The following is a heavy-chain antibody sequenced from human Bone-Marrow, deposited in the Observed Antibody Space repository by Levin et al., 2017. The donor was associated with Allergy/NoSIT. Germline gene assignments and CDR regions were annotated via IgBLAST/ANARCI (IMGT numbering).Heavy chain of an antibody. CDR2: MNPASRNT. CDR1: GYTFTSYD. V-gene: IGHV1-8*01. CDR3: VRRRGTYRLEY. Sequence: ASVKVSCKASGYTFTSYDINWVRQATGQGLEWMGWMNPASRNTGYAHKFQGRVTMTSDSSISTAYMELSSLRSEDSAMYYCVRRRGTYRLEYWGQGTLVTVSP. D-gene: IGHD3-16*02. J-gene: IGHJ4*02.